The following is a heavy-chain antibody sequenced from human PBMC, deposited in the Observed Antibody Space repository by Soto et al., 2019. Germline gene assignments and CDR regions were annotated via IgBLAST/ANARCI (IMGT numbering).Heavy chain of an antibody. CDR1: GGTFSTYA. D-gene: IGHD5-18*01. CDR2: IIPMFGTA. Sequence: QVKLVQSGAEVKNPGSSVKFSGKALGGTFSTYAIIWVRQAPGQGLEWMGGIIPMFGTANYAQRFQDRVTITADESTNTVYMELSSLRSEDTAVYFCASGIQLWLRRINNGYSGWGQGTLVTVSS. CDR3: ASGIQLWLRRINNGYSG. J-gene: IGHJ4*02. V-gene: IGHV1-69*12.